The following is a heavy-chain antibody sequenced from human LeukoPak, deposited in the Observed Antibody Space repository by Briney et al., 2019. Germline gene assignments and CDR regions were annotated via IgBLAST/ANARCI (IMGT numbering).Heavy chain of an antibody. V-gene: IGHV3-30*18. CDR2: ISYDGSNK. CDR1: GFTFSSYG. CDR3: AKDRGDY. Sequence: GGSLRLSCAASGFTFSSYGMHWVRQAPGKGLEWVAVISYDGSNKYYADSVKGRFTISRDNSKNTLYLQMNSLRAEDTAVYYCAKDRGDYWGQGTLVAVS. J-gene: IGHJ4*02.